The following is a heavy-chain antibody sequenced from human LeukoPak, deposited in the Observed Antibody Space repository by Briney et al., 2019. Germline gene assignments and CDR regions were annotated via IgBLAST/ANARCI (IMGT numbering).Heavy chain of an antibody. CDR2: INHSGST. J-gene: IGHJ6*03. V-gene: IGHV4-34*01. Sequence: PSETLSLTCAVYGGSFSGYYWSWIRQPPGKGLEWIGEINHSGSTNYNPSLKSRVTISVDTSKNQFSLKLSSVTAADTAVYYCARGTTMVRGDGDYYYMDVWGKGTRVTVSS. CDR1: GGSFSGYY. CDR3: ARGTTMVRGDGDYYYMDV. D-gene: IGHD3-10*01.